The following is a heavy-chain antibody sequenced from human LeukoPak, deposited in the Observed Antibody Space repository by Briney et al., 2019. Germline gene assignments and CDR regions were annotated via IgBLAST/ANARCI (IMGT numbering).Heavy chain of an antibody. V-gene: IGHV1-2*04. CDR1: GYTFTGYY. CDR3: ARGSSSSWPYPAAYDY. J-gene: IGHJ4*02. D-gene: IGHD6-13*01. CDR2: INPNSGGT. Sequence: ASVKVSCKASGYTFTGYYMHWVRQAPGQGLEWMVCINPNSGGTNYAQKFQGWVTMTRDTSISTAYMELSRLRSDDTAVYYCARGSSSSWPYPAAYDYWGQGTLVTVSS.